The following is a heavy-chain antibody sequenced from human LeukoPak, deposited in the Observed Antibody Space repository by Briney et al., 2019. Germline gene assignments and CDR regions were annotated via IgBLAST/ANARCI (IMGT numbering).Heavy chain of an antibody. CDR1: GGSISTSNYY. CDR2: IFYSGST. CDR3: ARDPWDYYDSSGYQKSTTPLRLLGY. V-gene: IGHV4-39*07. J-gene: IGHJ4*02. Sequence: PSETLSLTCTVSGGSISTSNYYWGWIRQPPGKGLEWIGNIFYSGSTYYNPSLKSRVTISVDTSKNQFSLKLSSVTAADTAVYYCARDPWDYYDSSGYQKSTTPLRLLGYWGQGALVTVSS. D-gene: IGHD3-22*01.